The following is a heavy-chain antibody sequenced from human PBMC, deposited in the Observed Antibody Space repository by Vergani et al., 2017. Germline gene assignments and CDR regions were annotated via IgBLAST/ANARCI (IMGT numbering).Heavy chain of an antibody. D-gene: IGHD6-13*01. CDR1: GFTFSSYS. J-gene: IGHJ4*02. V-gene: IGHV3-21*01. CDR3: ARDIRPTRGAGTPYFDY. Sequence: EVHLLESGGGQVEAGGSLRLSCAASGFTFSSYSMNWVRQAPGKGLEWVSSISSSSSYIYYADSVKGRFTISRDNAKNSLYLQMNSLRAEDTAVYYCARDIRPTRGAGTPYFDYWGQGTLVTVSS. CDR2: ISSSSSYI.